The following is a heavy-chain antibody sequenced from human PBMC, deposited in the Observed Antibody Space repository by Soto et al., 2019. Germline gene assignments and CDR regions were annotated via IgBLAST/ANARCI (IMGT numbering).Heavy chain of an antibody. Sequence: QSGGSLRLSCAASGFTFSSYAMIWVRQAPGKGLEWVSAISGSGGSTYYADSVKGRFTISRDNSKNTLYLQMNSLRAEDTAVYYCAKGLRNAYYYYGMDVWGQGTTVTVSS. CDR3: AKGLRNAYYYYGMDV. J-gene: IGHJ6*02. CDR2: ISGSGGST. V-gene: IGHV3-23*01. CDR1: GFTFSSYA. D-gene: IGHD4-17*01.